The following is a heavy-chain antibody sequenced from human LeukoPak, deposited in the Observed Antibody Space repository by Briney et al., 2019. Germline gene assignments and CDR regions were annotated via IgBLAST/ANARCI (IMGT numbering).Heavy chain of an antibody. D-gene: IGHD3-22*01. CDR1: GYTLTELS. J-gene: IGHJ4*02. Sequence: GASVKVSCKVSGYTLTELSMHWVRQAPGKGLEWMGGFDPEDGETIYAQKFQGRVTMTEDTSTDTAYMELSSLRSEDAAVYYCAKDQLNYYDSSEGGVDYWGQGTLVTVSS. V-gene: IGHV1-24*01. CDR2: FDPEDGET. CDR3: AKDQLNYYDSSEGGVDY.